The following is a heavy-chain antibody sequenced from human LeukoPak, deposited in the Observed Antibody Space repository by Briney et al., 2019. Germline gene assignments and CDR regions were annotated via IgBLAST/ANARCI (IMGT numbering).Heavy chain of an antibody. CDR1: GGYA. CDR2: IIPISGTP. CDR3: ARGRSRVESYYYYYMDV. V-gene: IGHV1-69*06. D-gene: IGHD1-26*01. Sequence: SVKVSCKASGGYAFSWVRQAPGQGLEWMGGIIPISGTPTYAQKFLGRVTISADKFTMEMTSLTSEDTAVYYCARGRSRVESYYYYYMDVWGKGTTVTVSS. J-gene: IGHJ6*03.